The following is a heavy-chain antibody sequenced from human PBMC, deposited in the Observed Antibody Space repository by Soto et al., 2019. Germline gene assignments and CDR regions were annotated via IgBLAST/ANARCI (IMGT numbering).Heavy chain of an antibody. V-gene: IGHV1-18*01. J-gene: IGHJ4*02. D-gene: IGHD3-3*01. CDR1: GYTFTSYG. CDR2: ISAYNGNT. Sequence: ASVKVSCKASGYTFTSYGISWVRQAPGQGLEWMGWISAYNGNTNYAQKLQGRVTMTTDTSTSTAYMELRSLRSDDTAMYYCARACEPYDFWSGYAEPCYWGQGTLVTVSS. CDR3: ARACEPYDFWSGYAEPCY.